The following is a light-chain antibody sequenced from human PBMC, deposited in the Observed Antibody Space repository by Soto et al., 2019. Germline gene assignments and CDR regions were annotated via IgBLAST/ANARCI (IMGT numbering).Light chain of an antibody. V-gene: IGLV2-8*01. CDR2: EVS. CDR3: ASYAGSDIYS. J-gene: IGLJ1*01. CDR1: TSDVGAYDY. Sequence: QSVLTQPPSASGSPGQSVTISCTGATSDVGAYDYVSWYQQHPGKVPKLMIYEVSKRPSGVPDRFSGSKSGNTASLTVSGLQAEDEADYYCASYAGSDIYSFGTGNKVTVL.